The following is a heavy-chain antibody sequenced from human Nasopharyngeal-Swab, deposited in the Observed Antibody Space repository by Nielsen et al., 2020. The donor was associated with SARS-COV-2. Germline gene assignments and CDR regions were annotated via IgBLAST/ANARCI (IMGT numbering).Heavy chain of an antibody. Sequence: LTCAATGSTFRRCSMSWVRQAPGKGLEWVSAISASGSSTYYADSVKGRFTISRDNSQNTLYLQMSSLRVEDTAVYYCAKESGSYLYYYYGMDVWGQGTTVTVSS. CDR1: GSTFRRCS. J-gene: IGHJ6*02. CDR2: ISASGSST. CDR3: AKESGSYLYYYYGMDV. V-gene: IGHV3-23*01. D-gene: IGHD1-26*01.